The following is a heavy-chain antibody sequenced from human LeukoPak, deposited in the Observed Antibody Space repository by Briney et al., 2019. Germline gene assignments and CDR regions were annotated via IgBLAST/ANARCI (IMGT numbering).Heavy chain of an antibody. J-gene: IGHJ4*02. CDR1: GYTLTELS. D-gene: IGHD2-15*01. Sequence: ASVKVSCKVSGYTLTELSMHWVRQAPGKGLEWMGGFDPEDGETIYAQKFQGRITMTEDTSTDTAYMELGSLRSEDTAVYYCATAPRYCSGGSCYQNFDYWGQGTLVTVSS. CDR3: ATAPRYCSGGSCYQNFDY. V-gene: IGHV1-24*01. CDR2: FDPEDGET.